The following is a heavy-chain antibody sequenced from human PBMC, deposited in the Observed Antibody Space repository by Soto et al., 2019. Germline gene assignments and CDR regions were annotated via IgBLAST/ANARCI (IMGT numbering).Heavy chain of an antibody. J-gene: IGHJ3*02. CDR3: AKTRLVFQLLYDAFDI. D-gene: IGHD2-2*01. V-gene: IGHV3-23*01. CDR1: GFTFSSYA. CDR2: LSTSGDST. Sequence: QPGGSLRLSCAASGFTFSSYAMSWLRQAPGKGLEWVSTLSTSGDSTYYADSVKGRLTISRDNSKNTLYLQMNSLTAEDTALYYCAKTRLVFQLLYDAFDIWGQGTMVTVSS.